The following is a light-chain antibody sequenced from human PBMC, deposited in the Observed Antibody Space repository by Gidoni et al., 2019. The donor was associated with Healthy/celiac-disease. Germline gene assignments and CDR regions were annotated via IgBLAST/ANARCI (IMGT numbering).Light chain of an antibody. J-gene: IGLJ2*01. V-gene: IGLV2-23*02. CDR3: CSYAGSSTVV. Sequence: QSALTQPASVSGSPGPSITISCTGTSSDVGSYNLVSWYPQHPGKAPKLMIYEVSTRPSGVSNRFSGSKSGNTASLTISGLQAEDEADYYCCSYAGSSTVVFGGGTKLTVL. CDR1: SSDVGSYNL. CDR2: EVS.